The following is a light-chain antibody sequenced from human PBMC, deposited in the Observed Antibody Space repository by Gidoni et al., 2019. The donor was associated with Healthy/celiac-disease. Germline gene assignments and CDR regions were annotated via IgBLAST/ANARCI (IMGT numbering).Light chain of an antibody. CDR1: QSVSSY. V-gene: IGKV3-11*01. CDR2: DAS. Sequence: ELVLTQSPATLSLSPGERATLSCRASQSVSSYLAWYQQKPGQAPRLLIYDASNRATGIPARFSGSGSGTVFTLTISSLEPEDFAVYYCQQRSNWLSLTFGGGTKLEF. CDR3: QQRSNWLSLT. J-gene: IGKJ4*01.